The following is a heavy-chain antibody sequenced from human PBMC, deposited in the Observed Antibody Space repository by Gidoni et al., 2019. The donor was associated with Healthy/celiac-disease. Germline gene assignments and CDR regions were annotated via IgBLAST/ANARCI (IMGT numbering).Heavy chain of an antibody. Sequence: QVQLVQSGAEVKKPGASMKVPCKASGYTFTVHYMHWVRQAPGQRLEWMGWINPNSGGTNYAQKFQGRVTMTRDTSISTADMERSRLRSDETAVDYCARFAIRFGGVIVEGMDVWGQGTTVTVSS. D-gene: IGHD3-16*02. V-gene: IGHV1-2*02. CDR3: ARFAIRFGGVIVEGMDV. CDR2: INPNSGGT. CDR1: GYTFTVHY. J-gene: IGHJ6*02.